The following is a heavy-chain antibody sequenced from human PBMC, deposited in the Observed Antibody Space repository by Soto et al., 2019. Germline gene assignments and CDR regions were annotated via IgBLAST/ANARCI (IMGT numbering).Heavy chain of an antibody. D-gene: IGHD3-22*01. Sequence: GGSLRLSCAASGFTFSSYSMNWVRQAPGKGLEWVSSISSSSSYIYYADSVKGRFTISRDNAKSSLYLQMNSLRAEDTAVYYCARIRRTPIVLRLPDYWGQGTLVTVSS. CDR3: ARIRRTPIVLRLPDY. CDR1: GFTFSSYS. CDR2: ISSSSSYI. V-gene: IGHV3-21*01. J-gene: IGHJ4*02.